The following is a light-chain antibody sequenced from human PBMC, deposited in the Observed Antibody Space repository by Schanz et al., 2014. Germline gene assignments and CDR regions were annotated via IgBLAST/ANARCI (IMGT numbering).Light chain of an antibody. CDR3: ALWDDNLSGVV. CDR2: DNS. CDR1: SSNIGAGYG. Sequence: QSVLTQPPSVSGAPGQRVTISCTGSSSNIGAGYGVHWYQQFPGTAPKLLIYDNSRRPSGVPDRFSGSKSGTSGTLAITGLQSEDEGDYYCALWDDNLSGVVFGGGTKLTVL. V-gene: IGLV1-40*01. J-gene: IGLJ2*01.